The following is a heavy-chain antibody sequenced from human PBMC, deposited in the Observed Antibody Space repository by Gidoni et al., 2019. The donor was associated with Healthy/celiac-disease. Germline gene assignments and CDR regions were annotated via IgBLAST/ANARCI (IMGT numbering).Heavy chain of an antibody. D-gene: IGHD1-1*01. CDR1: GFTFSSYS. Sequence: EVQLVESGGGLVKPGGSLRLSCAASGFTFSSYSMNWVRQAPVKGLEWVSSISSSSSYIYYADSVKGRFTISRDNAKNSLYLQMNSLRAEDTAVYYCALGNPPKRWQTSPGAFDIWGQGTMVTVSS. CDR3: ALGNPPKRWQTSPGAFDI. V-gene: IGHV3-21*01. CDR2: ISSSSSYI. J-gene: IGHJ3*02.